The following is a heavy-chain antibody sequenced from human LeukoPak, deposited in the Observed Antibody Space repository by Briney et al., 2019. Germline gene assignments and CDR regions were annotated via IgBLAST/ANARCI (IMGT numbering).Heavy chain of an antibody. CDR1: GYTFTSYD. J-gene: IGHJ5*02. CDR3: ARGDRAKAARRFDP. V-gene: IGHV1-8*02. D-gene: IGHD6-6*01. Sequence: ASVKVSCKASGYTFTSYDINWVRQATGQGLEWMGWMNPNSGNTGYAQKFQGRVTMTRNTSISTAYMELSSLRSEDTAVYYCARGDRAKAARRFDPWGQGTLVTVSS. CDR2: MNPNSGNT.